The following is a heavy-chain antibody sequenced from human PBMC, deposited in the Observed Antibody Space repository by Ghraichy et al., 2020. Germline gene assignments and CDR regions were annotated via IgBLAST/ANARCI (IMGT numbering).Heavy chain of an antibody. CDR1: GFTFSSYA. J-gene: IGHJ4*02. CDR2: ISGRGGSP. CDR3: AKAVGADRPYYFDY. D-gene: IGHD1-26*01. V-gene: IGHV3-23*01. Sequence: GGSLRLSCAASGFTFSSYAMSWVRQAPGKGLEWVADISGRGGSPYYADSVKGRFTISRDISKNTLYLQMNTLRAEDTAVYYCAKAVGADRPYYFDYWGQGTRVTVSS.